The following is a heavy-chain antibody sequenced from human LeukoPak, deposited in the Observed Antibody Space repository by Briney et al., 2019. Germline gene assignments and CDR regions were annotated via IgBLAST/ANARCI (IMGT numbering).Heavy chain of an antibody. CDR1: GFTFSDYY. CDR3: ARIMVRGVNNFDY. V-gene: IGHV3-11*01. J-gene: IGHJ4*02. CDR2: TSPSGGTI. Sequence: PGGSLRLSCAASGFTFSDYYTSWIRQAPETGLEWLSYTSPSGGTIYYTDSVKGRFTMSRDNAKNSLYLQMNSLRAEDTALYHCARIMVRGVNNFDYWGQGTLVTVSS. D-gene: IGHD3-10*01.